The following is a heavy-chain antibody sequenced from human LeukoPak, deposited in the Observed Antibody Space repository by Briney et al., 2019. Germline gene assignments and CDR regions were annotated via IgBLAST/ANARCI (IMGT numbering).Heavy chain of an antibody. J-gene: IGHJ5*02. CDR2: IYDSGST. D-gene: IGHD3-3*01. Sequence: PSETLSLTCTVSGGSISSSSYYWGWIRQPPGKGLEWIGSIYDSGSTYYNPSLKSRVTISVDTSKNQFSLKLSSVTAADTAVYYCARAWLSEVKGYTYYDFWSGYSKYNWFDPWGQGTLVTVSS. V-gene: IGHV4-39*07. CDR3: ARAWLSEVKGYTYYDFWSGYSKYNWFDP. CDR1: GGSISSSSYY.